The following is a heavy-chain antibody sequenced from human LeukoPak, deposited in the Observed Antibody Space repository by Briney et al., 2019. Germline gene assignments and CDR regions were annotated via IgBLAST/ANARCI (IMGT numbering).Heavy chain of an antibody. J-gene: IGHJ3*02. Sequence: PSETLSLTCAVSGYSISRGSYWGWIRQPPGKGLEWIGSVYHSGSAYYNPSLKSRVTISVDTSKNQFFLKLTSVTAADTAVYYCAVGLHSGQFAFDIWGQGTMVTVSS. CDR2: VYHSGSA. V-gene: IGHV4-38-2*01. D-gene: IGHD5-24*01. CDR1: GYSISRGSY. CDR3: AVGLHSGQFAFDI.